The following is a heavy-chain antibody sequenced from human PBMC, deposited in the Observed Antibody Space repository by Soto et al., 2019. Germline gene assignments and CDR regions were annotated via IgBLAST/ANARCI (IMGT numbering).Heavy chain of an antibody. CDR1: GFVFRNYW. CDR2: IKQDGSET. CDR3: TRDWDS. Sequence: QLVESGGGLVQPGGSLRLSCAVSGFVFRNYWMAWARQAPGKGLEWVAVIKQDGSETHYVDSVRGRFTISRDNAKNSLYLQMNSLGVDDTAVYYCTRDWDSWGQGTLVTVSS. V-gene: IGHV3-7*01. J-gene: IGHJ4*02.